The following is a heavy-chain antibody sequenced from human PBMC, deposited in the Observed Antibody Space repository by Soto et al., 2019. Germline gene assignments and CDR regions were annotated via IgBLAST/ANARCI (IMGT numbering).Heavy chain of an antibody. CDR3: ARVVGYGAFDL. CDR1: GYTFASNG. V-gene: IGHV1-18*01. J-gene: IGHJ3*01. Sequence: ASVKVSCKAAGYTFASNGTRWVRQAPGQGLEWMGWISVYNGNTNYAQKLQGRVTMTTDTSTSTAYMELRSLRSDDTAVYYCARVVGYGAFDLWGQGTMVTVSS. CDR2: ISVYNGNT. D-gene: IGHD2-8*02.